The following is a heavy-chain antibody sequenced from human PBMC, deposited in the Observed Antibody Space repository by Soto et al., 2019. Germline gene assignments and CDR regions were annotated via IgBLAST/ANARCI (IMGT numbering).Heavy chain of an antibody. CDR2: ITGSRGTT. Sequence: GGSLRLACAASGFMLTTYSMSWVRLAPGKGLEWVSHITGSRGTTYYADSVKGRFTISRDTSRNMVYLQVTSLRAEDTALYYCAKCIQLYWNYDAFHIWGQGTLVTVSS. CDR1: GFMLTTYS. J-gene: IGHJ3*02. V-gene: IGHV3-23*01. CDR3: AKCIQLYWNYDAFHI. D-gene: IGHD1-7*01.